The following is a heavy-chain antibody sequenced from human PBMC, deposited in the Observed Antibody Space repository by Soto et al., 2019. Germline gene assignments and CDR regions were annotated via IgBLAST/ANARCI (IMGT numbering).Heavy chain of an antibody. D-gene: IGHD3-9*01. Sequence: SGPTLVNPTQTLTLTGTFSGFSLSTSGVGVGWIRQPPGKALEWLALIYWNDDKRYSPSLKSRLTITKDTSKNQVVLTMTNMDPVDTATYYCARSPHYDILTGYYNPDAAYSYYGMDVWGQGTTVTVSS. J-gene: IGHJ6*02. V-gene: IGHV2-5*01. CDR3: ARSPHYDILTGYYNPDAAYSYYGMDV. CDR2: IYWNDDK. CDR1: GFSLSTSGVG.